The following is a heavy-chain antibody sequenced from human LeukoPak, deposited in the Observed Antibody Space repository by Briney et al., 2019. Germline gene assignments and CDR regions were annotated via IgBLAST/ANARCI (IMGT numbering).Heavy chain of an antibody. J-gene: IGHJ3*02. CDR1: GFTFSSYS. CDR2: ISSSSSYI. CDR3: ARDQSSGWSSGAFDI. Sequence: PGGSLRLSCAASGFTFSSYSMNWVRQAPGKGLEWVSSISSSSSYIYYADSVKGRFTISRDNAKNSLYLQMNSLRAEDTAMYYCARDQSSGWSSGAFDIWGQGTMVTVSS. V-gene: IGHV3-21*01. D-gene: IGHD6-19*01.